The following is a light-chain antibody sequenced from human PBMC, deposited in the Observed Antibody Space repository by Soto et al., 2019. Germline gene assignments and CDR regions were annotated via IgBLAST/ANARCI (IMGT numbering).Light chain of an antibody. V-gene: IGLV2-14*01. J-gene: IGLJ3*02. CDR3: SSYSSSTTKWV. CDR2: EVS. CDR1: SSDVGGYDH. Sequence: QSALTQPASVSGSLGQSITISCTGTSSDVGGYDHVSWYQQNPGKAPKVIIYEVSSRASGISSRFSASKSGNTASLTISGLQAEDEADYHCSSYSSSTTKWVFGGGTQLTVL.